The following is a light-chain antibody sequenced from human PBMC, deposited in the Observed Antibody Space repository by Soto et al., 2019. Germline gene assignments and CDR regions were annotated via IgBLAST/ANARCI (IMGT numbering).Light chain of an antibody. V-gene: IGKV3-20*01. CDR3: QQYGSFKWT. Sequence: EVVLTQSPDTLSLSPGDRATISCRASHSVTGRYLAWYQQKPGQAPRLLIYGASSRPTGIPDRFSGSGSGTDLTLTISRLETEDFAIYYCQQYGSFKWTFGQGTKVEIK. CDR1: HSVTGRY. CDR2: GAS. J-gene: IGKJ1*01.